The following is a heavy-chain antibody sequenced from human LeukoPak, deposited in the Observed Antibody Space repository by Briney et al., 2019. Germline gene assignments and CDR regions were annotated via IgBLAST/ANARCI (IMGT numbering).Heavy chain of an antibody. J-gene: IGHJ4*02. D-gene: IGHD5-24*01. V-gene: IGHV2-5*02. Sequence: SGPTLVKPTQTLTLTCTFSGFSLSTSGEAVGWIRQPPGKALEWLALIYWDDDNRYSPSLKSRLTITKDTSKNQVLLTMTNMDPVDTGTYYCAHSRGYRQFDSWGQGTPVTVSS. CDR1: GFSLSTSGEA. CDR2: IYWDDDN. CDR3: AHSRGYRQFDS.